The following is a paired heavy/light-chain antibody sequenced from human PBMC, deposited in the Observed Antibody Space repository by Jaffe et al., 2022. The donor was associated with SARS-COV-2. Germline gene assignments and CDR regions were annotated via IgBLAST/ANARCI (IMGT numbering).Heavy chain of an antibody. V-gene: IGHV2-5*02. CDR1: GFSLATNGEG. Sequence: QITLKESGPALVRPTETLTLTCTFTGFSLATNGEGVGWVRQPPGKALEWLALIYWDDDKRYNPSLKSRLTITKDTSKNQVVLTMANVDPLDTGTFYCGHGGWNDRFPFDFWGQGTQVTVS. CDR2: IYWDDDK. D-gene: IGHD1-1*01. J-gene: IGHJ4*02. CDR3: GHGGWNDRFPFDF.
Light chain of an antibody. CDR2: DVT. V-gene: IGLV2-14*01. J-gene: IGLJ2*01. Sequence: QSALTQAASVSGSPGQSITISCTGTSSDVGGYNHVSWYQQHPGKAPKVLIHDVTNRPSGVSSRFSGSKSGNTAFLTISGLQADDEADYYCVSYTRANTFVIFGGGTKLTVL. CDR3: VSYTRANTFVI. CDR1: SSDVGGYNH.